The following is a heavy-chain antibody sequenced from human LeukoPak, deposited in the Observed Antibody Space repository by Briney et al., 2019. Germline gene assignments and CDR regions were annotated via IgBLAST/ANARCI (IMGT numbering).Heavy chain of an antibody. D-gene: IGHD6-6*01. J-gene: IGHJ4*02. CDR2: ITWNSGDI. Sequence: GRSLRLSCAASGFTFDDYVMHWVRQASGKDLEWVSSITWNSGDIVYADSVKGRFTISRDNAKNSLYLQMNTLRTEDTALYYCAKGSSSSSFYIDCWGQGTLVTVSS. CDR1: GFTFDDYV. CDR3: AKGSSSSSFYIDC. V-gene: IGHV3-9*01.